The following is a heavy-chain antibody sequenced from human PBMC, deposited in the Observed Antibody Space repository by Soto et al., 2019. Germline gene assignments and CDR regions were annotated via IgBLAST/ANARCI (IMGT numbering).Heavy chain of an antibody. Sequence: QVQLVESGGGVVQPGRSLRLSCAASGFTFSNYGMHWVRRDPGKGLEWVAVISFDGGDKKSADSVKGRFTISRDNSKNTLYLQMNRLRAEDTAVYYCAKDSGRGSADYFFDYWGRGPLVTVSS. V-gene: IGHV3-30*18. J-gene: IGHJ4*02. CDR3: AKDSGRGSADYFFDY. CDR1: GFTFSNYG. D-gene: IGHD3-10*01. CDR2: ISFDGGDK.